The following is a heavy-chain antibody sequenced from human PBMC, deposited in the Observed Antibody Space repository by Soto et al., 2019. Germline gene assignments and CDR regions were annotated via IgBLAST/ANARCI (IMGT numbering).Heavy chain of an antibody. D-gene: IGHD3-22*01. CDR2: ISYDGSDK. V-gene: IGHV3-30-3*01. Sequence: GGSLRLSCAASGFTFSSYAMHWVRQAPGKGLEWVALISYDGSDKDYADSVKGRFTISRDNSRNTLFLQMNSLRAEDTAVYYCARDYYKYYDSSGYYRSPAYWVQGTLVTVSS. CDR3: ARDYYKYYDSSGYYRSPAY. J-gene: IGHJ4*02. CDR1: GFTFSSYA.